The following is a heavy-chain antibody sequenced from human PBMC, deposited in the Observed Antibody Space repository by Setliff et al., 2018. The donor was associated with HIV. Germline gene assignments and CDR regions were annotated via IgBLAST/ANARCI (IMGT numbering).Heavy chain of an antibody. D-gene: IGHD2-21*02. Sequence: SETLSLTCSVSGASLQSYYWSWIRQPAGKGLQWIGRIYYVGWSKYNPSLEDRVTMSVDTSNNQFSLSLRSVTAADTAIYYCARGVLITKRVTQTGGYYYYTDVWGKGTTVTVSS. J-gene: IGHJ6*03. CDR2: IYYVGWS. CDR1: GASLQSYY. V-gene: IGHV4-4*07. CDR3: ARGVLITKRVTQTGGYYYYTDV.